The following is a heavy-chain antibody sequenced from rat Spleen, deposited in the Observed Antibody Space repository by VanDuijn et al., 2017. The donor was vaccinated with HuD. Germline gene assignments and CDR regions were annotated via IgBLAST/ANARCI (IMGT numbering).Heavy chain of an antibody. D-gene: IGHD4-4*01. Sequence: EVQLVESGGGLVQPGRSLKLSCAASGFTFNNYWMTWFRQAPGKGLEWVASITHTGGSTYYPDSVKGRFTISRDNAKSTLYLQMNSLRSEDTATYYCTRRGYLSDWYFDLWGPGTMVTVSS. CDR1: GFTFNNYW. J-gene: IGHJ1*01. CDR3: TRRGYLSDWYFDL. V-gene: IGHV5-31*01. CDR2: ITHTGGST.